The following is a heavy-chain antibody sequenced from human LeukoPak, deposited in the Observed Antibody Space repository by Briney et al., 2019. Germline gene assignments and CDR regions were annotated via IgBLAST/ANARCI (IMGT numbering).Heavy chain of an antibody. CDR1: GGSISSYY. V-gene: IGHV4-59*12. CDR3: ARDRKKEYYYDSSGYYNWFDP. CDR2: IYYSGYT. Sequence: SETLSLTCTVSGGSISSYYWSWIRQPPGKGLEWIGCIYYSGYTNYKSSLKSRVTISVDTSKNQFSLKLSSVTAADTAVYYCARDRKKEYYYDSSGYYNWFDPWGQGTLVTVSS. D-gene: IGHD3-22*01. J-gene: IGHJ5*02.